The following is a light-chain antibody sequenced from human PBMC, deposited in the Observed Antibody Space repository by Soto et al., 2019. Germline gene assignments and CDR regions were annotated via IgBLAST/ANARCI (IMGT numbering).Light chain of an antibody. V-gene: IGKV3-15*01. J-gene: IGKJ4*01. CDR3: QQYNKWPLT. CDR2: GVS. Sequence: EIVMTQSPATLSVSPGERATLSCRASQSVSSNLAWYQQKPGQAPRLLIYGVSTRAPGIPIRFSGSGSGTGFTLTISSLQSQDFAVYYCQQYNKWPLTFGGGTEVEI. CDR1: QSVSSN.